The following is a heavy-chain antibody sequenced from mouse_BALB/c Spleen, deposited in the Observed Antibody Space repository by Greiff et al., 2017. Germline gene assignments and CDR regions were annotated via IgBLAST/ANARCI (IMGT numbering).Heavy chain of an antibody. CDR3: ARARGTGWYFDV. CDR2: ISDGGSYT. Sequence: EVQGVESGGGLVKPGGSLKLSCAASGFTFSDYYMYWVRQTPEKRLEWVATISDGGSYTYYPDSVKGRFTISRDNAKNNLYLQMSSLKSEDTAMYYCARARGTGWYFDVWGAGTTVTVSS. D-gene: IGHD3-1*01. CDR1: GFTFSDYY. J-gene: IGHJ1*01. V-gene: IGHV5-4*02.